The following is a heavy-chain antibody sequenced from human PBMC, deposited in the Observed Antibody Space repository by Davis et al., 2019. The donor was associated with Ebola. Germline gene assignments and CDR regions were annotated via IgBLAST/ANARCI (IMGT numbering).Heavy chain of an antibody. CDR1: GFTFSRFP. CDR2: ISYDGSNK. D-gene: IGHD6-19*01. V-gene: IGHV3-30-3*01. Sequence: GGSLRLSCATSGFTFSRFPMHWVRQAPGKGLEWVAVISYDGSNKYYADSVKGRFTISRDNSKNTLYLQMNSLRAEDTAVYYCAKGDSSGWPGSYWGQGTLVTVSS. CDR3: AKGDSSGWPGSY. J-gene: IGHJ4*02.